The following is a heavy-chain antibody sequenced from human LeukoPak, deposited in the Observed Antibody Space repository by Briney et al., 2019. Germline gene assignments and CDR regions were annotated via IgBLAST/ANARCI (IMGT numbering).Heavy chain of an antibody. V-gene: IGHV3-74*01. J-gene: IGHJ3*02. Sequence: GGSLRLSCAASGFTFSSYWMHWVRQAPGKGLVWVSRSNSDGSSTSYADSVKGRFTISRDNSKNTLYLQMNSLRAEDTAVYYCARDEVAATRGAFDIWGQGTMVTVSS. CDR3: ARDEVAATRGAFDI. CDR1: GFTFSSYW. D-gene: IGHD2-15*01. CDR2: SNSDGSST.